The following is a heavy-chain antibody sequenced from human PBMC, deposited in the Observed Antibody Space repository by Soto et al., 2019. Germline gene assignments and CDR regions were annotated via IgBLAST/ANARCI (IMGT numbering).Heavy chain of an antibody. CDR2: IWYDGSNK. J-gene: IGHJ4*02. V-gene: IGHV3-33*01. CDR1: GFTFSSYG. Sequence: GGSLRLSCAASGFTFSSYGMHWVRQAPGKGLEWVAVIWYDGSNKYYADSVKGRFTISRDNSKNTLYLQMNSLRAEDTAVYYCARESRGAGTRELYYFDYWGQGTLVTVSS. CDR3: ARESRGAGTRELYYFDY. D-gene: IGHD1-1*01.